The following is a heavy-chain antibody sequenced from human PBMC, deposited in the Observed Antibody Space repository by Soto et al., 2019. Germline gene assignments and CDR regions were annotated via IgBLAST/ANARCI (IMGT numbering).Heavy chain of an antibody. CDR2: INHSGST. CDR3: ARGGAYCSGDCYPGYFDY. D-gene: IGHD2-21*01. CDR1: GGSFSGYY. Sequence: QVQLQQWGAGLLKPSETLSLTCAVYGGSFSGYYWSWIRQPPGKGLEWIGEINHSGSTNYNPSLKSRVTISVDTSKNQCSLKLSSVTAADTAVYYCARGGAYCSGDCYPGYFDYWGQGTLVTVSS. J-gene: IGHJ4*02. V-gene: IGHV4-34*01.